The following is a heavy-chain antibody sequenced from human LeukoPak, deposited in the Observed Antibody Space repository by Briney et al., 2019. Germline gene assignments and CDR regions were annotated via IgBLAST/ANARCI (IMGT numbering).Heavy chain of an antibody. CDR2: ISSSSSYI. Sequence: GGSLRLSCAASGFTFSSYSMNWVRQAPGKGLEWVSSISSSSSYIYYADSVKGRFTISRDNAKNSLYLQMNSLRAEDTAVYCCARDASASWDYFDYWGREPWSPSPQ. D-gene: IGHD6-25*01. J-gene: IGHJ4*02. V-gene: IGHV3-21*01. CDR3: ARDASASWDYFDY. CDR1: GFTFSSYS.